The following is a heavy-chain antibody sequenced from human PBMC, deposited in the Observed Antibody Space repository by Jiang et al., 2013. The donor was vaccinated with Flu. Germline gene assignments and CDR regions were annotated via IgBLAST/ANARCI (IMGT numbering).Heavy chain of an antibody. CDR3: ARGESIVHMVFATPAPLGTYHHGLDV. V-gene: IGHV1-2*04. CDR2: MNPKTGAT. Sequence: SGAEVKKSGASVKVSCKTSGYAFNGYYLHWVRQGPGHALEWMGWMNPKTGATKYGEKFQGWVTMTRDTSVSTVYLELSGLTSDDTAVYYCARGESIVHMVFATPAPLGTYHHGLDVWGQGTTVTVSS. J-gene: IGHJ6*02. D-gene: IGHD2-8*01. CDR1: GYAFNGYY.